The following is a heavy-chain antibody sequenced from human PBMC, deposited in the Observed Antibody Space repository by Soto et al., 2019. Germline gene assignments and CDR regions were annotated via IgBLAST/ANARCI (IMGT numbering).Heavy chain of an antibody. CDR1: GGAFNSYA. Sequence: SVKVSCKTSGGAFNSYAISWVRQAPGQGLEWMGGIIPIFGSPNYAQRFQGRVTITADESTTTVYMELSRLTSEDTAVYYCARGGGTYYFGSESYRIDDWGQGTLVTVSS. D-gene: IGHD3-10*01. V-gene: IGHV1-69*13. CDR3: ARGGGTYYFGSESYRIDD. CDR2: IIPIFGSP. J-gene: IGHJ4*02.